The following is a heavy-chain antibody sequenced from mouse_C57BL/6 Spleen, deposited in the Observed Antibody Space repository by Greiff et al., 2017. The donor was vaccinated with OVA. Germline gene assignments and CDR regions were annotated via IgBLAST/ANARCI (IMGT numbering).Heavy chain of an antibody. Sequence: EVKVVESGGGLVKPGGSLKLSCAASGFTFSDYGMHWVRQAPEKGLEWVAYISSGSSTIYYADTVKGRFTISRDNAKNTLFLQMTSLRSEDTAMYYCARDDYDAWFACWGQGTLVTVSA. J-gene: IGHJ3*01. D-gene: IGHD2-4*01. CDR2: ISSGSSTI. CDR1: GFTFSDYG. CDR3: ARDDYDAWFAC. V-gene: IGHV5-17*01.